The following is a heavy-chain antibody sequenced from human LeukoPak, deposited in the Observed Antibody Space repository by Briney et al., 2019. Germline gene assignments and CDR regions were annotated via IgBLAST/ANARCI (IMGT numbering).Heavy chain of an antibody. CDR1: GFTFSSYW. CDR2: IKKDGSEK. J-gene: IGHJ1*01. V-gene: IGHV3-7*01. D-gene: IGHD4-17*01. Sequence: PGGSLRLSCAASGFTFSSYWMSWVRQAPGKGLEWVANIKKDGSEKYYVDSVKGRFTISRDNSKNTLYLQMNSLRAEDTAVYYCANNYGDYFWKTAEYFQHWGQGTLVTVSS. CDR3: ANNYGDYFWKTAEYFQH.